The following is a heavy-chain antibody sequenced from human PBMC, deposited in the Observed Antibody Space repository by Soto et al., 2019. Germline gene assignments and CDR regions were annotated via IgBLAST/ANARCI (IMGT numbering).Heavy chain of an antibody. D-gene: IGHD3-22*01. Sequence: ASVKVSCKASGYTFATYAIHWVRQAPGQRLEWMGWINAGNGNTKCSQKFQGRVALTTDTSATTAFMELSSLTSEDTAVYYCAREEYYYDTGGFSLDSWGQGTLVTVS. J-gene: IGHJ4*02. CDR1: GYTFATYA. CDR2: INAGNGNT. CDR3: AREEYYYDTGGFSLDS. V-gene: IGHV1-3*01.